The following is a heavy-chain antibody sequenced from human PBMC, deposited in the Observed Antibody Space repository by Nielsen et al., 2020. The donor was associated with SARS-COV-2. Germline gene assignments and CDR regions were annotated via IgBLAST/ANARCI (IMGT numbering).Heavy chain of an antibody. Sequence: GESLKISCQASGYTFGMYFIGWVRQMPGKGLEWVGVIYPGDSNTRYSPSFQGQVSISVEKSITTAYLQWSSLKASDTAMYYCGRRSLELGDAFYMWGQGTMVTVSS. CDR2: IYPGDSNT. D-gene: IGHD1-7*01. V-gene: IGHV5-51*01. CDR1: GYTFGMYF. J-gene: IGHJ3*02. CDR3: GRRSLELGDAFYM.